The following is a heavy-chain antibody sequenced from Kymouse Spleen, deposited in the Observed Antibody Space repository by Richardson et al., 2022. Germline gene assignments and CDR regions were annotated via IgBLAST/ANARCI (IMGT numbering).Heavy chain of an antibody. D-gene: IGHD3-10*01. CDR2: IWYDGSNK. Sequence: QVQLVESGGGVVQPGRSLRLSCAASGFTFSSYGMHWVRQAPGKGLEWVAVIWYDGSNKYYADSVKGRFTISRDNSKNTLYLQMNSLRAEDTAVYYCARDPGMVRGVITPYYFDYWGQGTLVTVSS. CDR1: GFTFSSYG. V-gene: IGHV3-33*01. J-gene: IGHJ4*02. CDR3: ARDPGMVRGVITPYYFDY.